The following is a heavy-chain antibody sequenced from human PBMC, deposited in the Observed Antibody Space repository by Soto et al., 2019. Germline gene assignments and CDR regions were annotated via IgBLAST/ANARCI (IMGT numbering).Heavy chain of an antibody. CDR1: GFTFYSYW. CDR3: VIDRHGDY. CDR2: IDGDEDSTT. Sequence: EVQLVESGGVLVQPGGSLRLSCAASGFTFYSYWMQWVRHAPGKGLEWVSRIDGDEDSTTNYADSVKGRFTISRDNLKNTLYLQMNGLRAEDTSVYYCVIDRHGDYWGQGTLVTVPS. V-gene: IGHV3-74*01. J-gene: IGHJ4*02.